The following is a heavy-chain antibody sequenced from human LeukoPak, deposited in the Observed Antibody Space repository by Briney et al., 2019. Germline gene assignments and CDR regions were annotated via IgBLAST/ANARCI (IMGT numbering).Heavy chain of an antibody. CDR1: VYTFTIYG. CDR2: ISAYNGNT. V-gene: IGHV1-18*01. J-gene: IGHJ6*02. D-gene: IGHD1-20*01. CDR3: ARDVNWNDYYYYYVRDV. Sequence: ASVKVSCTASVYTFTIYGISWVCHAPGQGLEWMGWISAYNGNTNYAQKLQGRVTMTTDTSTSTAYMELRSLRSDDTAVYYCARDVNWNDYYYYYVRDVWGRGTTVTVSS.